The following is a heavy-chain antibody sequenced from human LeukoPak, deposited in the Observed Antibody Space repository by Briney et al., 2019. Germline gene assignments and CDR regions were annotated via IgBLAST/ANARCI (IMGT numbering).Heavy chain of an antibody. D-gene: IGHD6-19*01. CDR3: ARVGIAVAGTGWFDP. CDR2: IYYSGST. Sequence: SETLSLTCTVSGGSIRSYYWSWIRQPPGKGLEWIAYIYYSGSTNYNPSLKSRVTISVDTSKNQFSLKLSSVTAADTAVYYCARVGIAVAGTGWFDPWGQGTLVTVSS. J-gene: IGHJ5*02. CDR1: GGSIRSYY. V-gene: IGHV4-59*01.